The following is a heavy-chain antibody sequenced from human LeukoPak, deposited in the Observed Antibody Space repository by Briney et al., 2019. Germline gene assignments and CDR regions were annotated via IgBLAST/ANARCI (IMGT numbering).Heavy chain of an antibody. D-gene: IGHD1-1*01. V-gene: IGHV4-39*07. CDR1: GGSNSSSSYY. CDR3: ARDPELDLNWFDP. CDR2: IYYSGST. Sequence: SETLSLTCTVSGGSNSSSSYYWGWIRQPPGKGLEWIGSIYYSGSTYYNPSLKSRVTISVDTSKNQFSLKLSSVTAADTAVYYCARDPELDLNWFDPWGQGTLVTVSS. J-gene: IGHJ5*02.